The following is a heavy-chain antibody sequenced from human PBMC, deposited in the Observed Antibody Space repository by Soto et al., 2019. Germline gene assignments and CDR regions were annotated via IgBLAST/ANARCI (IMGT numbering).Heavy chain of an antibody. Sequence: GGSLRLSCAASGFTFSSYAMSWVRQAPGKGLEWASAISGSGGSTYYADSVKGRFTISRDNSKNTLYLQMNSLRAEDTAVYYCAKDPQYSSSWYNYYGMDVWGQGTTVTVSS. CDR2: ISGSGGST. CDR3: AKDPQYSSSWYNYYGMDV. J-gene: IGHJ6*02. V-gene: IGHV3-23*01. CDR1: GFTFSSYA. D-gene: IGHD6-13*01.